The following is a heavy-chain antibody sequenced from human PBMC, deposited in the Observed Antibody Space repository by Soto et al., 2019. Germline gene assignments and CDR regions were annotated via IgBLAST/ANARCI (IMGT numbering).Heavy chain of an antibody. Sequence: EVQMVESGGGLEKPGRSLRLSCKGSGYSFDGYGVSWFRRAPGKGLEWVGFIRSRAYGGAADYAASVMGRVTISRDDPRSIAYLQMNSLKVEDTAVYYCTRIYGSGTYLPDFWGQGTLVTVSS. CDR2: IRSRAYGGAA. V-gene: IGHV3-49*05. J-gene: IGHJ4*02. CDR1: GYSFDGYG. CDR3: TRIYGSGTYLPDF. D-gene: IGHD3-10*01.